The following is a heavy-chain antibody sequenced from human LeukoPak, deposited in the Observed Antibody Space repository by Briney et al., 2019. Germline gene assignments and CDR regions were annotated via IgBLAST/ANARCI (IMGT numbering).Heavy chain of an antibody. Sequence: GASVKVSCKASGYTFTGYYMHWVRQAPGQGLEWMGWINPNSGGTNYAQKFQGRVTMTRDTSISTAYMELSRLRSDDTAVYYCAREALSLGYCSGGSCYGWFDPWGQGTLVTVSS. CDR3: AREALSLGYCSGGSCYGWFDP. V-gene: IGHV1-2*02. D-gene: IGHD2-15*01. CDR1: GYTFTGYY. CDR2: INPNSGGT. J-gene: IGHJ5*02.